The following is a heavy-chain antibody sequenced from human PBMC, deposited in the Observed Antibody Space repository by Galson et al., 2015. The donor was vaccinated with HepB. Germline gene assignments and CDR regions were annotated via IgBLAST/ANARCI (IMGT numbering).Heavy chain of an antibody. Sequence: SLRLSCAASGFTFSSYAMAWVRQAPGRGLEWVSTISRDSGEIHFADSVKGRFAISRDNSKNTLFLQMNSLRPEDTAIYFCAIQAYAPFFESWGQGTLVTVSS. CDR1: GFTFSSYA. D-gene: IGHD4-11*01. CDR3: AIQAYAPFFES. V-gene: IGHV3-23*01. CDR2: ISRDSGEI. J-gene: IGHJ4*02.